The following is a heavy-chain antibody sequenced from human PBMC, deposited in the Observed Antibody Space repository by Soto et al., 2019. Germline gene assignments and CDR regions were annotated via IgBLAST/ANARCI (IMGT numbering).Heavy chain of an antibody. D-gene: IGHD6-19*01. CDR2: IDTASGKS. CDR1: GYSFTTFD. CDR3: AMSRGWWSFDY. V-gene: IGHV1-3*04. J-gene: IGHJ4*02. Sequence: QVQLVQSGAEVKKPGASVKVSCKASGYSFTTFDLHWVRQAPGQRLEWMGWIDTASGKSKYSETFKGRVTITGDTYATTAYMELSSLRFDDTAVCFCAMSRGWWSFDYWGQGTLITVSS.